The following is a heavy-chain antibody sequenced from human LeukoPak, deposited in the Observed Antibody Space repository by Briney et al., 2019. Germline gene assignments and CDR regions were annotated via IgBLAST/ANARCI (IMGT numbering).Heavy chain of an antibody. V-gene: IGHV3-21*05. CDR3: ARVRLVGATSDY. Sequence: GGSLRLSCAASGFTFNAFGMNWVRQAPGKGLEWDSYIGTASGDIYYADSVKGRFTISRDNSKNTLYLQMNSLRAEDTAGYYCARVRLVGATSDYWGQGTLVTVSS. CDR1: GFTFNAFG. D-gene: IGHD1-26*01. J-gene: IGHJ4*02. CDR2: IGTASGDI.